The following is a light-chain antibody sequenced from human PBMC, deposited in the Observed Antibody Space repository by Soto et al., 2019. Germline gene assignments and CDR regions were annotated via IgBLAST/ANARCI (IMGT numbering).Light chain of an antibody. CDR3: QWYNNWPRMYT. J-gene: IGKJ2*01. CDR1: QSVSSN. Sequence: EIVMTQSPATLSVSPGERATLSCRASQSVSSNLAWYQQKPGQAPRLLIYGASTRATGIPARFSGSGSGTEFTLTISSLQSEDFAVYYCQWYNNWPRMYTFGQGTKLEIK. CDR2: GAS. V-gene: IGKV3-15*01.